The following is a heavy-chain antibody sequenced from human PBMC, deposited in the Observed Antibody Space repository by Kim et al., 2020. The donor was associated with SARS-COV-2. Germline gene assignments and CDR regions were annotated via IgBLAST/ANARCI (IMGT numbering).Heavy chain of an antibody. CDR1: GGSFSGYY. J-gene: IGHJ6*02. Sequence: SETLSLTCAVYGGSFSGYYWSWIRQPPGKGLEWIGEINHSGSTNYNPSLKSRVTISVDTSKNQFSLKLSSVTAADTAVYYCARAKLLTLYYYYGMDVWGQGTTVTVSS. CDR2: INHSGST. V-gene: IGHV4-34*01. CDR3: ARAKLLTLYYYYGMDV.